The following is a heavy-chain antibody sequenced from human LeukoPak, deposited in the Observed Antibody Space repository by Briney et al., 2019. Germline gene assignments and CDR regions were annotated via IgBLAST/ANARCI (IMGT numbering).Heavy chain of an antibody. CDR3: ARDTRGESDY. Sequence: PGGSLRLSCAASGFTFSSYSMNWVRQAPGKGLEWVSYISSSSDTIYYADSVKGRFTISRDNAKKSLYLQMNSLRAEDTAVYYCARDTRGESDYWGQGTLVTVSS. CDR1: GFTFSSYS. J-gene: IGHJ4*02. V-gene: IGHV3-48*04. CDR2: ISSSSDTI. D-gene: IGHD2-2*01.